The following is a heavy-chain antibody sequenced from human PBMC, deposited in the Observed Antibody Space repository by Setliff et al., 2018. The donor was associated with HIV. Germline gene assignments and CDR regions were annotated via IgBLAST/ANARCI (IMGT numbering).Heavy chain of an antibody. D-gene: IGHD3-3*01. J-gene: IGHJ4*02. CDR1: GGSFSGHY. CDR3: ARGGGFWSGQLDF. V-gene: IGHV4-34*01. CDR2: INHSGIS. Sequence: SETLSLTCAVYGGSFSGHYWSWIRQPPGKGLEWIGEINHSGISNFNPSLKSRVTIPIDTPRNQFSLKLSSVTAADTAVYYCARGGGFWSGQLDFWGQGTLVT.